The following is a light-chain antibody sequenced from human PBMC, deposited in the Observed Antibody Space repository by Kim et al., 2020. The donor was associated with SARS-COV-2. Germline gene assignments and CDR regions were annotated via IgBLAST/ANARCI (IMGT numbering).Light chain of an antibody. Sequence: SACVGDTVTITCRASQNIYDWLAWYQQKPGKAPKLLIYKASNLETGVPSRFSGTGSGTEFSLTISSLQPDDFASYYCHQYKSDLETFGQGTKLEI. CDR3: HQYKSDLET. J-gene: IGKJ2*01. CDR2: KAS. V-gene: IGKV1-5*03. CDR1: QNIYDW.